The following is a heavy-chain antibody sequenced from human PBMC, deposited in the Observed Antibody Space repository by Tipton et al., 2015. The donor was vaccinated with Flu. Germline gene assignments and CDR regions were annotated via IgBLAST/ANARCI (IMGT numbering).Heavy chain of an antibody. CDR2: IYHSGST. CDR1: GGSFSGYY. V-gene: IGHV4-38-2*02. D-gene: IGHD2-8*01. CDR3: ARDRLISYKYYFDY. J-gene: IGHJ4*02. Sequence: TLSLTCAVYGGSFSGYYWGWIRQPPGKGLEWIGSIYHSGSTYYNPSLKSRVTISVDTSKNQFSLKLSSVTAADTAVYYCARDRLISYKYYFDYWGQGTLVTVSS.